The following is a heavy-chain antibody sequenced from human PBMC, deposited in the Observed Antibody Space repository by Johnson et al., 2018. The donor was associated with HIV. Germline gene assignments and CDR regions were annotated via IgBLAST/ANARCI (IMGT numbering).Heavy chain of an antibody. J-gene: IGHJ3*02. V-gene: IGHV3-30*02. CDR2: IRYDGSNK. D-gene: IGHD3-22*01. CDR3: AKTYYYDSSGSRAFDI. CDR1: GFTFSSYA. Sequence: QVQLVESGGGVVQPGRSLRLSCAASGFTFSSYAMHWVRQAPGKGLEWVAFIRYDGSNKYYADSVKGRFTISRDNSKNTLYLQMNSLRADDTAVYYCAKTYYYDSSGSRAFDIWGQGTMVTVPS.